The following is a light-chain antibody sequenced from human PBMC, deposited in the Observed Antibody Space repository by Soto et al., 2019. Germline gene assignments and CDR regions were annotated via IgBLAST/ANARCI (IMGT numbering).Light chain of an antibody. CDR1: QSVSSN. V-gene: IGKV3-15*01. CDR2: GAS. Sequence: EIVMTQSPATLSVSPGERATLSCRASQSVSSNLAWCQQKPGQAPRLLIYGASTRATGIPARYSGRVSRTEFTHPVNSLQYDDFAVYYSQQYNNLAYTFGQTTKLEIK. CDR3: QQYNNLAYT. J-gene: IGKJ2*01.